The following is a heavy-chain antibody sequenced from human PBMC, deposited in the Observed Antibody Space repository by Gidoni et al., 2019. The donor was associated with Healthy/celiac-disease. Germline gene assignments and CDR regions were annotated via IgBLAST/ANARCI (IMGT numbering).Heavy chain of an antibody. Sequence: QVQLVQSGAEVKKPGASVKVSCKASGYTFTSYYMHWVRQAPGQGLEWMGIINPSGGSTNYAQKFQGRVTMTRDTSTSTVYMELSSLRSDDTAVYYCARDPYSYGSFDYWGQGTLVTVSS. J-gene: IGHJ4*02. CDR1: GYTFTSYY. D-gene: IGHD5-18*01. CDR3: ARDPYSYGSFDY. CDR2: INPSGGST. V-gene: IGHV1-46*01.